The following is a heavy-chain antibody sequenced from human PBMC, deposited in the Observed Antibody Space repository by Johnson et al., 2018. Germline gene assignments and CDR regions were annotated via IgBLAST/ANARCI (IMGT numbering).Heavy chain of an antibody. Sequence: EVQLLETGGGLIQPGGSLRLSCAASGFTVSSNYMSWVRQAPGKGLEWVSVIYSGGSTYYADSVKGRFTISRDNSKNTLYLQMNSLRAEDTAVYYCARDQGSSWFDYWGQGTLVTVSS. J-gene: IGHJ4*02. V-gene: IGHV3-53*02. CDR1: GFTVSSNY. CDR2: IYSGGST. CDR3: ARDQGSSWFDY. D-gene: IGHD6-13*01.